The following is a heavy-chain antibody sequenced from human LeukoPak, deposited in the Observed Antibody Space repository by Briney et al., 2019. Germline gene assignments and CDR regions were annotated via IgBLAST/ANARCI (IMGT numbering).Heavy chain of an antibody. V-gene: IGHV3-48*04. Sequence: GGSLRLSCAASGFTFSSHNMNWVRQAPGKGLEWVSYISSSSSTIYYADSVKGRFTISRDNAKNSLYLQMNSLRAEDTAIYYCAGYGSGSFWGQETLVTVSS. CDR2: ISSSSSTI. CDR3: AGYGSGSF. J-gene: IGHJ4*02. CDR1: GFTFSSHN. D-gene: IGHD3-10*01.